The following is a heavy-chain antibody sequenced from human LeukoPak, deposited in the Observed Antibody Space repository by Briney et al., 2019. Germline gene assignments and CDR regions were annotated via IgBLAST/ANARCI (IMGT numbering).Heavy chain of an antibody. J-gene: IGHJ4*02. CDR1: GFSFSNYW. CDR2: INSDGSTT. D-gene: IGHD1-26*01. V-gene: IGHV3-74*01. Sequence: PGGSLRLSCVVSGFSFSNYWMHWVRQAPGKGLVWVSRINSDGSTTSYAASVKGRFTISRDNAKSTLYLQMNSLRAEDTAVYYCARGIVGPTGDYWGQGTLVTVSS. CDR3: ARGIVGPTGDY.